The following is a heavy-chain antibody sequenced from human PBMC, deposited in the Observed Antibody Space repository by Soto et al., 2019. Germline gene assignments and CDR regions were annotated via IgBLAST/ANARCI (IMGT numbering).Heavy chain of an antibody. CDR1: GYGFTSFW. V-gene: IGHV5-51*01. Sequence: PGESLKISCKASGYGFTSFWIAWVRQTPGKGLEWLGGIYPGDSETRYSPSFQGRVTISADKSITTAYLQWSSLKASDTAMYYCAKQHPLDSHGWFNWGQGXLVTVSS. D-gene: IGHD6-19*01. J-gene: IGHJ4*02. CDR2: IYPGDSET. CDR3: AKQHPLDSHGWFN.